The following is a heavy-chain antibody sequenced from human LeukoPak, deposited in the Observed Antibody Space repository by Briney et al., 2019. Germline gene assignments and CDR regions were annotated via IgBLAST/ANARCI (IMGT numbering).Heavy chain of an antibody. CDR2: INHSGST. Sequence: SETLSLTCAVYGGSFSGYYWSWIRQPPGKGLEWIGEINHSGSTNYNPSLKSRVTISVDTSKNQFSLKLSSVTAADTAVYYCARGRRYFDWLLPSHYFDYWGQGTLVTVSS. D-gene: IGHD3-9*01. CDR3: ARGRRYFDWLLPSHYFDY. J-gene: IGHJ4*02. CDR1: GGSFSGYY. V-gene: IGHV4-34*01.